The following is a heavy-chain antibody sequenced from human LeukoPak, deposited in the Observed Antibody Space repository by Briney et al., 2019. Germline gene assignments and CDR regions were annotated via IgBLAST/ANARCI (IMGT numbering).Heavy chain of an antibody. D-gene: IGHD3-9*01. CDR1: GFTFSRYS. J-gene: IGHJ5*02. CDR3: VRDDDLFTDYTHGDH. CDR2: ISGITYST. Sequence: GGSLRLSCVASGFTFSRYSMNWFRLAPGKGLEWVSYISGITYSTFYADSVKGRFTISRDNAKNSVYLQMNSLRDEDTAVYYCVRDDDLFTDYTHGDHWGQGTLVTVSS. V-gene: IGHV3-48*02.